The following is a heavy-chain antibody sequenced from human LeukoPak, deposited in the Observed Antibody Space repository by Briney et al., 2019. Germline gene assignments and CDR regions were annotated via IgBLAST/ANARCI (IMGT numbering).Heavy chain of an antibody. J-gene: IGHJ4*02. D-gene: IGHD1-26*01. CDR3: AKDLSGSYLDYFDY. CDR1: GFTFSSYG. CDR2: ISYDGSNK. Sequence: GGSLRLSCAASGFTFSSYGVHWVRQAPGKGLEWVAVISYDGSNKYYADSVKGRFTISRDNSKNTLYLQMNSLRAEDTAVYYCAKDLSGSYLDYFDYWGQGTLVTVSS. V-gene: IGHV3-30*18.